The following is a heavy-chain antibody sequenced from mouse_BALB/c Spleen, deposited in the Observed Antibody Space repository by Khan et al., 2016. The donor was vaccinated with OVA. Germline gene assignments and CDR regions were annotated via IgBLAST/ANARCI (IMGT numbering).Heavy chain of an antibody. V-gene: IGHV2-9*02. CDR1: GFSLTSYG. J-gene: IGHJ2*01. CDR2: IWAGGST. D-gene: IGHD1-3*01. Sequence: QVQLKESGPGLVAPSQSLSITCTVSGFSLTSYGVHWVRQPPGKGLEWLGVIWAGGSTNYNSSLMSRLSIIKDNSKSQFFLKINSLKTEDTAMYYCARLEDIWGQGTTLTVSS. CDR3: ARLEDI.